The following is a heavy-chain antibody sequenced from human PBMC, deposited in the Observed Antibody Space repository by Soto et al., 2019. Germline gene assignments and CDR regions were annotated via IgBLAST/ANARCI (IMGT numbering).Heavy chain of an antibody. D-gene: IGHD1-26*01. V-gene: IGHV4-34*01. CDR2: INHSGST. CDR1: GGSFSGYY. CDR3: ASGSGSPTPRFDP. Sequence: QVQLQQWGAGLLKPSETLSLTCAVYGGSFSGYYWSWIRQPPGKGLEWIGEINHSGSTNYNPSLKSRVTISVDTSKNQFSLKLSSVTAADTAVYYCASGSGSPTPRFDPWGQGTLVTVSS. J-gene: IGHJ5*02.